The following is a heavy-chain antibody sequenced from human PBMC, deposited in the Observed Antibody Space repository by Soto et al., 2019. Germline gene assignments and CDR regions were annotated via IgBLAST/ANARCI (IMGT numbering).Heavy chain of an antibody. J-gene: IGHJ3*02. CDR3: ARGQSGHDPYAFDI. CDR1: GGSISSSSYY. D-gene: IGHD5-12*01. CDR2: IYYSGST. V-gene: IGHV4-39*01. Sequence: SDTLSLTCTVSGGSISSSSYYWGWIRQPPGKGLEWIGSIYYSGSTYYNPSLKSRVTISVDTSKNQFSLKLSSVTAADTAVYYCARGQSGHDPYAFDIWGQGTMVTVSS.